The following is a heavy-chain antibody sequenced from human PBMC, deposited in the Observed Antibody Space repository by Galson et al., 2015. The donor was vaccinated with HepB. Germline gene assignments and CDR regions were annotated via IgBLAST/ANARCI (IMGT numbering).Heavy chain of an antibody. CDR1: GDSVSSDIVA. D-gene: IGHD4-23*01. V-gene: IGHV6-1*01. Sequence: CAISGDSVSSDIVAWNWIRQSPSRGLEWLGRTYYRSKWYNDYAISVKSRVTIKPDTSKNQFSLQMNSVTTEDTAVYYCARAWAYGGNFFFDVWGLETLVTLSS. CDR2: TYYRSKWYN. CDR3: ARAWAYGGNFFFDV. J-gene: IGHJ4*02.